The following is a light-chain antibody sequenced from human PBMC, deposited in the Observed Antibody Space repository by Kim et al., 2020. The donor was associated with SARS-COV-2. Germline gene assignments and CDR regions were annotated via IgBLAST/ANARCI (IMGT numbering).Light chain of an antibody. CDR3: QQYDTYPWT. V-gene: IGKV1-5*03. CDR1: QSISTW. Sequence: DIQMTQSPSTLSASAGDRITITCRASQSISTWLAWYQQKPGKAPKLLIYKASSLQSGVPSRFRGSGSGADFILTVSSLQPDDFATYYCQQYDTYPWTFGQGTKVDIK. J-gene: IGKJ1*01. CDR2: KAS.